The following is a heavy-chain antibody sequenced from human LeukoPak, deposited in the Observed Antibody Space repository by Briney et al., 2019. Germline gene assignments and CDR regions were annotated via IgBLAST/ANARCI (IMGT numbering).Heavy chain of an antibody. CDR3: ARGYRIVDLFCALL. CDR2: IKQDGSEK. CDR1: GFTFSSYW. J-gene: IGHJ3*01. D-gene: IGHD1-26*01. Sequence: GGSLRLSCAASGFTFSSYWMSWVRQAPGKGLEWVANIKQDGSEKYYVDSVKGRFTISRDNAKNSLYLQMNTLRVEDTAVYYCARGYRIVDLFCALLWGQGTMVIVSS. V-gene: IGHV3-7*01.